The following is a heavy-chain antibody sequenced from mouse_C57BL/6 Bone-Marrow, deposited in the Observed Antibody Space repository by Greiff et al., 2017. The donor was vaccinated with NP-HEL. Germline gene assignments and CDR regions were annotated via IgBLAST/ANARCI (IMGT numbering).Heavy chain of an antibody. Sequence: EVKVEESGPGLVKPSQSLSLTCSVTGYSITSGYYWNWIRQFPGNKLEWMGYISYDGSNNYNPSLKNRISITRDTSKNQFFLKLNSVTTEDTATYYCAREGATRYYAMDYWGQGTSVTVSS. J-gene: IGHJ4*01. CDR3: AREGATRYYAMDY. CDR2: ISYDGSN. CDR1: GYSITSGYY. V-gene: IGHV3-6*01. D-gene: IGHD1-1*01.